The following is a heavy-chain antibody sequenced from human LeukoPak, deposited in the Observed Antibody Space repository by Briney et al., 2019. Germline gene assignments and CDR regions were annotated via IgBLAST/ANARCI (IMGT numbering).Heavy chain of an antibody. D-gene: IGHD3-10*01. V-gene: IGHV3-66*01. CDR2: LYIDGST. CDR1: GFTVSNNY. Sequence: GGSLRLSCAASGFTVSNNYMSWVRQAPGKGLEWVSILYIDGSTYYADPVKGKFTISRDNSKNTLYLQMNSLRDEDTALYYCARVQGSYGQSDVWGQGTTVTISS. J-gene: IGHJ6*02. CDR3: ARVQGSYGQSDV.